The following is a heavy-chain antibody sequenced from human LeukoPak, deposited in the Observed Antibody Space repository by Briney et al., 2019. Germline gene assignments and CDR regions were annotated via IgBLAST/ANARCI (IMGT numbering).Heavy chain of an antibody. CDR2: IHYSGST. V-gene: IGHV4-59*08. CDR3: ARRSENDYGPFDY. CDR1: GASISGSY. Sequence: SETLSLTCTVSGASISGSYWSWIRQPPGKGLEWIGYIHYSGSTKYNPSLNSRVTISVDTSKNQFSLKLRSVTAADTAVYYCARRSENDYGPFDYCGQGTLVTVSS. J-gene: IGHJ4*02. D-gene: IGHD4-17*01.